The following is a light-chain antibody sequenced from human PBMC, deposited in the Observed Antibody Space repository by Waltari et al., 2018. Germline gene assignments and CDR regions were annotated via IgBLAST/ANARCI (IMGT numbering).Light chain of an antibody. Sequence: DIVMTQSPDSLAVSLGERATINCRSSQSVLSRSNNKNYLAWYQRKQGQPPKLRIYWASARESGVPDRCSGSGSGTDFTLTISSLQAEDVAVYYCQHYYSTPLAFGGGTKVEIK. CDR2: WAS. CDR1: QSVLSRSNNKNY. J-gene: IGKJ4*01. CDR3: QHYYSTPLA. V-gene: IGKV4-1*01.